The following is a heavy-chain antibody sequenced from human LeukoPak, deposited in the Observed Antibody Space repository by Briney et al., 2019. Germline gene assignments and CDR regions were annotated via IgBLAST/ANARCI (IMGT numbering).Heavy chain of an antibody. CDR2: TYYRSKWYN. CDR3: AREIAGTCAFDI. V-gene: IGHV6-1*01. CDR1: GDNVSNNNTT. D-gene: IGHD6-13*01. Sequence: SQTLSLTCAISGDNVSNNNTTWNWIRQSPSRGLEWLGRTYYRSKWYNDYAVSVKSRIIISPDTSKNQFSLQLNSVAPEDTAVYYCAREIAGTCAFDIWGQGTVVTVSS. J-gene: IGHJ3*02.